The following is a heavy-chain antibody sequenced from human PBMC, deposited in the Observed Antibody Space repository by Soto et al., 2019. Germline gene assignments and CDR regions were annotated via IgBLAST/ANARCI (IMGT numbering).Heavy chain of an antibody. D-gene: IGHD3-16*02. CDR2: INHSGST. Sequence: SETLSLTCAVYGGSFSGYYWSWIRQPPGKGLEWIGEINHSGSTNYNPSLKSRVTISVDTSKNQFSLKLSSVTAADPAVYYCARGGRIMITFGGVIVMKQGYDYWGQGTLVTVSS. CDR1: GGSFSGYY. CDR3: ARGGRIMITFGGVIVMKQGYDY. V-gene: IGHV4-34*01. J-gene: IGHJ4*02.